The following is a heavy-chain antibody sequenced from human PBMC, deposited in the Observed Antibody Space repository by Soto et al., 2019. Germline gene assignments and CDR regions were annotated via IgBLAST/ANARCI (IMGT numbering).Heavy chain of an antibody. CDR2: ISTSSDYI. V-gene: IGHV3-21*02. D-gene: IGHD2-8*01. J-gene: IGHJ6*03. Sequence: EVQLVESGGDLVKPGESLRLSCAASGSSFSVSIMNWVRQAPGKGLEWVSSISTSSDYIYYADSVKGRFALFRENAKKSLYLQMDILRAEDTAAYYCARGKHCTDGICSFSECSYHMDVWGKGTTVTVSS. CDR1: GSSFSVSI. CDR3: ARGKHCTDGICSFSECSYHMDV.